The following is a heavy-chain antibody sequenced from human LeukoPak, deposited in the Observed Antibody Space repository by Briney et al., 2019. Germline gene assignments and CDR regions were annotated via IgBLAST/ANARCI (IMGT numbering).Heavy chain of an antibody. CDR1: GFTFNNYS. CDR3: ARDHDYGGNYDY. CDR2: ISGSSIPI. J-gene: IGHJ4*02. D-gene: IGHD4-23*01. V-gene: IGHV3-48*01. Sequence: PGGSLRLSCAASGFTFNNYSMNWVRQAPGKGLEWVSYISGSSIPIYYADSVKGRFTISRDNAKNSLYLQMNSLRAEDTAVYYCARDHDYGGNYDYWGQGTLVTVSS.